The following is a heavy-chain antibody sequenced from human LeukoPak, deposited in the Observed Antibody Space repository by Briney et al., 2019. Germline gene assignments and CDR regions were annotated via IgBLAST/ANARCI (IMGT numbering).Heavy chain of an antibody. Sequence: SQTLSLTCTVSGGSISSGDYYWSWIRQPPGKGLEWIGYIYYSGSTYYNPSLKSRVTISVDTSKNQFSLKLSSVTAADTAVYYCARGRTTVTTWYDYWGQGTLVTVSS. CDR3: ARGRTTVTTWYDY. D-gene: IGHD4-17*01. CDR1: GGSISSGDYY. J-gene: IGHJ4*02. V-gene: IGHV4-30-4*01. CDR2: IYYSGST.